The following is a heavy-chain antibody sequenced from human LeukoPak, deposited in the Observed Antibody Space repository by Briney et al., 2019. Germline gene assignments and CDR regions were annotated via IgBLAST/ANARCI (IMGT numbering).Heavy chain of an antibody. V-gene: IGHV1-18*01. J-gene: IGHJ3*02. CDR3: ARDKIWMTTVPNAFDI. CDR1: GYTFTSYG. D-gene: IGHD4-17*01. Sequence: GASVKVSCKAFGYTFTSYGISWVRQAPGQGLEWMGWISAYNGNTNYAQKLQGRVTMTTDTSTSTAYMELRSLRSDDTAVYYCARDKIWMTTVPNAFDIWGQGTMVTVSS. CDR2: ISAYNGNT.